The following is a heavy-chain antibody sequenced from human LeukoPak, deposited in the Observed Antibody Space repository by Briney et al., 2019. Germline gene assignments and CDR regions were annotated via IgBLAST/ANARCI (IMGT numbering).Heavy chain of an antibody. CDR3: ARDQYDTWSRRGNFDS. J-gene: IGHJ4*02. CDR1: GGSISSSNW. Sequence: SETLSLTCAVSGGSISSSNWWSWVRPPPGKGLEWIGEIYYSGSTNYNPSLKSRVTISVDKSKNQFSLKLSSVTAADTAVFYCARDQYDTWSRRGNFDSWGQGTLVIVSS. V-gene: IGHV4-4*02. CDR2: IYYSGST. D-gene: IGHD3-3*01.